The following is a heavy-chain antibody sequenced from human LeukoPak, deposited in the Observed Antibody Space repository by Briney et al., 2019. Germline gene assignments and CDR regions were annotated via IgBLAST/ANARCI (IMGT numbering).Heavy chain of an antibody. CDR2: INANSGTT. V-gene: IGHV3-23*01. J-gene: IGHJ4*02. CDR3: AKDQRSGAEGLFLFDY. CDR1: GFAFSVYA. D-gene: IGHD3-10*01. Sequence: GGSLRLSCAASGFAFSVYAMSWLRQPPGKGLEWVSTINANSGTTSYAASVRGRFTISRDNSKNTLYLQLNTLRADDTATYYCAKDQRSGAEGLFLFDYWGQGTLVTVSS.